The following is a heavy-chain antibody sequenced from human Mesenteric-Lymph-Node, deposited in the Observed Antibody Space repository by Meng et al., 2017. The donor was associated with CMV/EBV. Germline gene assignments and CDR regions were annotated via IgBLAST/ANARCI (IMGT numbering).Heavy chain of an antibody. CDR2: INHSGST. Sequence: QVEVQQWGAGLLKPSETLSLTCAVYGGSFSGYYWSWIRQPPGKGLEWIGEINHSGSTNYNPSLKSRVTISVDTSKNQFSLKLSSVTAADTAVYYCARHQRWLKSEGGFNYWGQGTLVTVSS. V-gene: IGHV4-34*01. CDR3: ARHQRWLKSEGGFNY. D-gene: IGHD4-23*01. CDR1: GGSFSGYY. J-gene: IGHJ4*02.